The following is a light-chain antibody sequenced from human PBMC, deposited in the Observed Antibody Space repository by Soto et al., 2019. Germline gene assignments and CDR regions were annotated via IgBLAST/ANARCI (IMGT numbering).Light chain of an antibody. CDR1: SSNVGSKT. J-gene: IGLJ3*02. CDR2: SNN. V-gene: IGLV1-44*01. Sequence: QSVLTQPPAASGTPGQRVTLSCSGSSSNVGSKTVNWYQHLPRTAPKLLIYSNNRRPSGVPDRFSGSKSGTSASLAISGLQSEDEADYYCAAWDDSLNGPVFGGGTKVTVL. CDR3: AAWDDSLNGPV.